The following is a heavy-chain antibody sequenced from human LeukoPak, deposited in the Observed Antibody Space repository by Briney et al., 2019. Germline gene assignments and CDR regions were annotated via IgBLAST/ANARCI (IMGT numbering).Heavy chain of an antibody. Sequence: GGSLRLSCAASGFTFGSYAMSWVRQAPGKGLEWVSDINGSGGSTYYTDSVKGRFTISRDNSKNTLYLQMNSLRAEDTAVYYCARDGRDSYGYGDFDYWGQGTLVTVSS. V-gene: IGHV3-23*01. D-gene: IGHD5-18*01. J-gene: IGHJ4*02. CDR3: ARDGRDSYGYGDFDY. CDR2: INGSGGST. CDR1: GFTFGSYA.